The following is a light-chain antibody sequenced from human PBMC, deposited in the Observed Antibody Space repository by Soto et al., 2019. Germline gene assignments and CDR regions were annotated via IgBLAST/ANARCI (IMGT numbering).Light chain of an antibody. V-gene: IGLV1-40*01. CDR3: QSYDSSLSVV. CDR1: SSNIGAGYD. Sequence: QPVLTQPPSVSGAPGQRVTISCTGSSSNIGAGYDVHWYQQLPGTAPKLLIYGNSNRPSGVPDRFSGSKSGTSASLAITGLQAEDEADYDCQSYDSSLSVVFGGGPKLTVL. CDR2: GNS. J-gene: IGLJ2*01.